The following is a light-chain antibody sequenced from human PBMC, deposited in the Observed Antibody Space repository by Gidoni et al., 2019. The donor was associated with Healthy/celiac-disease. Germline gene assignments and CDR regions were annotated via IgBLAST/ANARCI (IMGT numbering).Light chain of an antibody. V-gene: IGKV3-15*01. CDR3: QQYNNWPRET. J-gene: IGKJ1*01. CDR2: GAS. CDR1: QSVSSN. Sequence: EIVMTQSPATLSVSPGERATPSCRASQSVSSNLAWYQQKPGQAPRLLIYGASTRATGIPARFSGSGSGTEFTLTISSLQSEDFAVYYCQQYNNWPRETFGQGTKVEIK.